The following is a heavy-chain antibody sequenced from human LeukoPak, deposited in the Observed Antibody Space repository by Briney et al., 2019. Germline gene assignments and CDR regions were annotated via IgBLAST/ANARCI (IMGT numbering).Heavy chain of an antibody. J-gene: IGHJ4*02. Sequence: QSGGSLRLSCAASGFTFSSYAMSWVRQAPGKGLEWVSAISGSGGSTYYADSVKGRFTISRDNSKNTLYLQMNSLRAEDTAVYYCAKLGGISNYDFWSGFGYYFDYWGQGTLVTVSS. CDR1: GFTFSSYA. V-gene: IGHV3-23*01. CDR2: ISGSGGST. CDR3: AKLGGISNYDFWSGFGYYFDY. D-gene: IGHD3-3*01.